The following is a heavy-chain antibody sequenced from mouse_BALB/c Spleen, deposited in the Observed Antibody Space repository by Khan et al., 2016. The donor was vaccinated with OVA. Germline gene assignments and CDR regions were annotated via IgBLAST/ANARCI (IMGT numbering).Heavy chain of an antibody. Sequence: EVELVESGGDFVGPGGSLKLSCAASGFTFSTYGMSWVRQTPDKRLEWVATINTGGAYTYYPDSVKGRFTISRDNAKNTLYLQWSSLKSEDTAIYYCARLAYYYKSEGFAYWGQGTLVTVSA. CDR3: ARLAYYYKSEGFAY. V-gene: IGHV5-6*01. J-gene: IGHJ3*01. CDR1: GFTFSTYG. CDR2: INTGGAYT. D-gene: IGHD1-1*01.